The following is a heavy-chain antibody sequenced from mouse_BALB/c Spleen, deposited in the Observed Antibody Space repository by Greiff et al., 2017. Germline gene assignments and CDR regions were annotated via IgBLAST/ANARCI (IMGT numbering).Heavy chain of an antibody. CDR3: ARGDGYDPWFAY. D-gene: IGHD2-2*01. V-gene: IGHV1-34*02. J-gene: IGHJ3*01. Sequence: VQLQQSGAELMKPGASVKISCKATGYTFSSYWIEWVKQSNGKSLEWIGNIDPYYGGTSYNQKFKGKATLTVDKSSSTAYMQLKSLTSEDSAVYYCARGDGYDPWFAYWGQGTLVTVSA. CDR1: GYTFSSYW. CDR2: IDPYYGGT.